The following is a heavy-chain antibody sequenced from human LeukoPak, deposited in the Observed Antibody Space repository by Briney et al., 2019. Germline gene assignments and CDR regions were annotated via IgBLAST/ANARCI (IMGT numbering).Heavy chain of an antibody. D-gene: IGHD4-17*01. V-gene: IGHV1-2*02. CDR3: ARGEDYGDWFDP. J-gene: IGHJ5*02. CDR1: GYTFTGYY. CDR2: INPNSGGT. Sequence: ASVKVSCKASGYTFTGYYMHWVRQAPGQGLEWMGWINPNSGGTDYAQKFQGRVTMTRDTSISTAYMELSRLRSDDTAVYYCARGEDYGDWFDPWGQGTLVTVSS.